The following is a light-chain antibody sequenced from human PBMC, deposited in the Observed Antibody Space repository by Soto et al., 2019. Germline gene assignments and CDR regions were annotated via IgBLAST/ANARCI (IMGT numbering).Light chain of an antibody. Sequence: QSRLTQRRPVSRSPEPSVTIPCPGTSSDVGGYNYVSWYQQHPGKAPKLMMYDVSKRPSGVPDRFSGSKASNTASLTISGLQAEDEADYYCCAYAGSYTHYVFGNGTKGTVL. CDR1: SSDVGGYNY. V-gene: IGLV2-11*01. CDR3: CAYAGSYTHYV. J-gene: IGLJ1*01. CDR2: DVS.